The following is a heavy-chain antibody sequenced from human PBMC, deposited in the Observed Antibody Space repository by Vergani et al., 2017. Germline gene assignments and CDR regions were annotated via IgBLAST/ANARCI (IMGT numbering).Heavy chain of an antibody. CDR1: GFTFSSYA. V-gene: IGHV3-66*02. CDR3: AREAEGNYYYMDV. CDR2: IYSGGST. J-gene: IGHJ6*03. D-gene: IGHD3-10*01. Sequence: EVQLLESGGGLVQPGGSLRLSCAASGFTFSSYAMSWVHQAPGKGLEWVSVIYSGGSTYYADSVKGRFTISRDNSKNTLYLQMNSLRAEDTAVYYCAREAEGNYYYMDVWGKGTTVTVSS.